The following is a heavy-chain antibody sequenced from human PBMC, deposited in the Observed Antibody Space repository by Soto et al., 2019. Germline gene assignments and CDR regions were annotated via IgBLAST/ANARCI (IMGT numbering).Heavy chain of an antibody. D-gene: IGHD6-13*01. V-gene: IGHV3-23*01. CDR1: GFTCISNT. Sequence: GGLLILSCVASGFTCISNTMSWVRQAPEKGMEWVSAISGRGGSTNYAESVKGRFTISRDNSKNRLYLQMNSLRAEDTAVYYCAKDGSYDSSSWYAAFGYWGQGTMVTVS. CDR2: ISGRGGST. J-gene: IGHJ4*02. CDR3: AKDGSYDSSSWYAAFGY.